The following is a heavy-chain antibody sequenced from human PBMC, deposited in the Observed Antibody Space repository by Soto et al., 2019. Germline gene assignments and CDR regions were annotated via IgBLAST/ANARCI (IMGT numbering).Heavy chain of an antibody. J-gene: IGHJ5*02. Sequence: QVQLVQSGAEVMKPVSSVKVSCKASGGTFSNYAITWVRQAPGQGLEWVARIIPIFGTTNVAQKFQGRVTITADESTTTAYMELSGLRSDDTAVYYCAKDGGADGYFGNWLDPWGQGTLVTVSS. CDR3: AKDGGADGYFGNWLDP. D-gene: IGHD5-12*01. CDR2: IIPIFGTT. CDR1: GGTFSNYA. V-gene: IGHV1-69*15.